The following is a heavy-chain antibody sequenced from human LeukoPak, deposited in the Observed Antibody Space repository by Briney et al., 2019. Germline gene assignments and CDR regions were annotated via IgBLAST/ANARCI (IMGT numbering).Heavy chain of an antibody. D-gene: IGHD2-15*01. V-gene: IGHV4-34*01. CDR2: INHSGST. CDR1: GGSFSGYY. CDR3: ARDQEAAYFDY. J-gene: IGHJ4*02. Sequence: SETLSLTCAVYGGSFSGYYWSWIRQPPGKGLEWIGEINHSGSTNYNPSLKSRVTISVDTSKNQFSLKLSSVTAADTAVYYCARDQEAAYFDYWGQGTLVTVSS.